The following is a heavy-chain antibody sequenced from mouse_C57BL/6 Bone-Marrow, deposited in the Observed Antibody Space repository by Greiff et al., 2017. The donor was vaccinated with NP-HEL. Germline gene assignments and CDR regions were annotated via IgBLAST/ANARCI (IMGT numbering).Heavy chain of an antibody. CDR3: ITTVPFAY. V-gene: IGHV5-17*01. CDR2: ISSGSSTI. D-gene: IGHD1-1*01. J-gene: IGHJ3*01. CDR1: GFTFSDYG. Sequence: EVMLVESGGGLVKPGGSLKLSCAASGFTFSDYGMHWVRQAPEKGLEWVAYISSGSSTIYYADTVKGRFTISRDNAKNTLFLQITSLRSEDTAMYYSITTVPFAYWGQGTLVTVSA.